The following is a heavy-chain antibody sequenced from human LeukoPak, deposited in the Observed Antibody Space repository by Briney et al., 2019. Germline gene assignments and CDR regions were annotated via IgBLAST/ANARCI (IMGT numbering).Heavy chain of an antibody. V-gene: IGHV3-20*04. J-gene: IGHJ4*02. CDR2: INWNGGST. D-gene: IGHD6-13*01. Sequence: GVSLRLSCALSGFTFDHYGMSWVPQAPGKGLEWVSGINWNGGSTGYADSVKSRFTISRDNAKNSLYLQMNSLRAEDTALYYCTRDEARSYSSSWYPDCWGQGTPVTVS. CDR3: TRDEARSYSSSWYPDC. CDR1: GFTFDHYG.